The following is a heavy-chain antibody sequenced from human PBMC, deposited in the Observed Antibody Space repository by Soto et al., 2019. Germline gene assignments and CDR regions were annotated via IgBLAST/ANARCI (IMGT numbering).Heavy chain of an antibody. V-gene: IGHV1-69*02. CDR1: GGTFSSYT. D-gene: IGHD6-19*01. Sequence: QVQLVQSGAEVKKPGSSVKVSCKASGGTFSSYTISWVRQAPGQGLEWMGRIIPILGIANYAQKFQGRVTITADKSTSTAYMELSSLRSEDTAVYYCARGRGLAVAGTEGFDYWGQGTLVTVSS. CDR3: ARGRGLAVAGTEGFDY. J-gene: IGHJ4*02. CDR2: IIPILGIA.